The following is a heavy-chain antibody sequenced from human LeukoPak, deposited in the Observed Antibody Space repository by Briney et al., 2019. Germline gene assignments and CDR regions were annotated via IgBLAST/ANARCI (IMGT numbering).Heavy chain of an antibody. Sequence: ASVKVSCKASGYTFTSYGISWVRQAPGQGLEWMGWISAYNGNTNYAQKLQGRVTMTRNTSISTAYMELSSLRSEDTAVYYCARSRVWNRLFDPWGQGTLVTVSS. D-gene: IGHD1-1*01. CDR2: ISAYNGNT. CDR3: ARSRVWNRLFDP. J-gene: IGHJ5*02. CDR1: GYTFTSYG. V-gene: IGHV1-18*01.